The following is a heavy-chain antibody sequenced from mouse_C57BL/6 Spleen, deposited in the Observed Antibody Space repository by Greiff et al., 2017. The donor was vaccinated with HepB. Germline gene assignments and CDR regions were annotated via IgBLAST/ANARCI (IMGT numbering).Heavy chain of an antibody. CDR2: ISYDGSN. CDR3: ARVEDYDGTGFDY. V-gene: IGHV3-6*01. CDR1: GYSITSGYY. D-gene: IGHD2-4*01. J-gene: IGHJ2*01. Sequence: EVQLQQSGPGLVKPSQSLSLTCSVTGYSITSGYYWNWIRQFPGNKLEWMGYISYDGSNNYNPSLKNRISITRDTSKNQFFLKLNSVTTEDTATYYCARVEDYDGTGFDYWGQGTTLTVSS.